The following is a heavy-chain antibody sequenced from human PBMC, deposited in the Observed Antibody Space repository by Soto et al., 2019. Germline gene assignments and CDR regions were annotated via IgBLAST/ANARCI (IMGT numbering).Heavy chain of an antibody. D-gene: IGHD2-8*02. CDR3: ARDYARGWCQF. CDR2: ISFDGDK. CDR1: GFDFSNSG. Sequence: QLKLVESGGGVVQPGTSLRLSCTASGFDFSNSGIQWVRQTPGKGLEWVALISFDGDKYYVDSVKGRFTISRDNPTNTVYLQMNRLRPEDTGVYFCARDYARGWCQFWGQGTLVTVSS. J-gene: IGHJ4*02. V-gene: IGHV3-30*03.